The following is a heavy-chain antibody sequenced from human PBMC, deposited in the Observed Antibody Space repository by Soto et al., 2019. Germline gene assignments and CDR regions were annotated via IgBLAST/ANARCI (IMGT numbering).Heavy chain of an antibody. Sequence: ASVKVSCKASGGTFSSYAISWVRQAPGQGLEWMGGIIPIFGTANYAQKFQGRVTITVDKSTSTAYMELSSLRSEDTAVYYCARPHGAMVRGGGWYYGMDVWGQGTTVTVSS. V-gene: IGHV1-69*06. J-gene: IGHJ6*02. D-gene: IGHD3-10*01. CDR2: IIPIFGTA. CDR1: GGTFSSYA. CDR3: ARPHGAMVRGGGWYYGMDV.